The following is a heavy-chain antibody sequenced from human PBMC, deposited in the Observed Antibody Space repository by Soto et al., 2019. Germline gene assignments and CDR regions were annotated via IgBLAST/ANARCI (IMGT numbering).Heavy chain of an antibody. V-gene: IGHV3-23*01. D-gene: IGHD2-21*01. Sequence: EVQLLESGGGLIQPGGSLRLSCGASGFTFSNYGMTWVRQAPGKGLEWVSTISGSGDRAFYADPVKGRFTISRDNSKNTLYLQMNSLSAEDTAMYYCAKEMIASTLADFFDYWGQAILVTVSS. J-gene: IGHJ4*02. CDR2: ISGSGDRA. CDR1: GFTFSNYG. CDR3: AKEMIASTLADFFDY.